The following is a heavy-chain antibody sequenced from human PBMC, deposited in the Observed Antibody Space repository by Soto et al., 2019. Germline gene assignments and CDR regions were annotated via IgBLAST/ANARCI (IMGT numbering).Heavy chain of an antibody. V-gene: IGHV1-46*03. CDR1: GDTFTRHY. Sequence: QEQLVQSGAEVKKPGPSVTISCKASGDTFTRHYIHRARRAARQGRVWTGVINPTGASTSYAQKFQGRVTVTRDTSTSTISMELRSLRSEDTAVYFCASDYRAYERHHRFDNWGQGTMVTVSS. CDR2: INPTGAST. J-gene: IGHJ3*02. CDR3: ASDYRAYERHHRFDN. D-gene: IGHD5-12*01.